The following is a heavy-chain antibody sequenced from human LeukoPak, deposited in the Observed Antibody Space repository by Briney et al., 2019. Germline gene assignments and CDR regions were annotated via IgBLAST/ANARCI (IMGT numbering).Heavy chain of an antibody. CDR1: GYNFTGYY. CDR3: ARKGASDY. CDR2: INPNSGGT. J-gene: IGHJ4*02. V-gene: IGHV1-2*02. Sequence: GASVKVSCKASGYNFTGYYMHWVRQAPGQGLEWMGWINPNSGGTKYAQKFQGRVTMTRDTSIATAYMELSSLRSEDTAVYYCARKGASDYWGQGTLVTVSS.